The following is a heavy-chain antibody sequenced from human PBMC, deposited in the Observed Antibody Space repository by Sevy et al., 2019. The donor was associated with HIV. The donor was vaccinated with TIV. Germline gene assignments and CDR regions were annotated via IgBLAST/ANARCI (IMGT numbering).Heavy chain of an antibody. J-gene: IGHJ4*02. CDR3: VRAMATADSF. CDR1: GFSLNSYW. Sequence: GGSLRLSCVASGFSLNSYWMLWVRQAPGKGLEWVANINQDGSVNYYADSVKGRFTISRDNARNLVILQMNILRVEDTAVYYCVRAMATADSFWGQGTLVTVSS. D-gene: IGHD1-1*01. CDR2: INQDGSVN. V-gene: IGHV3-7*01.